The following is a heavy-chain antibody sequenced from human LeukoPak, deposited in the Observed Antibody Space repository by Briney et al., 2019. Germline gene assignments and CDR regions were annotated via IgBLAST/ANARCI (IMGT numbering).Heavy chain of an antibody. CDR3: AGRETGLGYCSSTSCYTRGDYYYYGMDV. V-gene: IGHV1-69*13. D-gene: IGHD2-2*02. Sequence: GASVKVSCKASGGTFSSYAISWVRQAPGQGLEWMGGIIPIFGTANYAQKFQGRVTITADESTSTAYMELSSLRSEDTAVYYCAGRETGLGYCSSTSCYTRGDYYYYGMDVWGQGTTVTVSS. CDR2: IIPIFGTA. CDR1: GGTFSSYA. J-gene: IGHJ6*02.